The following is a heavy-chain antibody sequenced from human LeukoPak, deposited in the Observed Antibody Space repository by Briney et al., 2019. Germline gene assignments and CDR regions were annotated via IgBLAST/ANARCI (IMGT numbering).Heavy chain of an antibody. V-gene: IGHV3-48*02. CDR2: ISSTGATI. CDR1: EFTFGSCS. D-gene: IGHD6-13*01. CDR3: ARGSILSSTWYIDY. Sequence: GGSLRLSCAASEFTFGSCSMNWVRRAPGKGLEWVSYISSTGATIYYADSVKGRFTISRDNAKNSLFLQMNSLGDEDTAVYYCARGSILSSTWYIDYWGQGTLVTVSS. J-gene: IGHJ4*02.